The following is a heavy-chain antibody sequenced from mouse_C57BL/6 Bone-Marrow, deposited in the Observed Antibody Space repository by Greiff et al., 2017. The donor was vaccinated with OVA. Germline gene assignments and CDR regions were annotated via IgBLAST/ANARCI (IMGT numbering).Heavy chain of an antibody. Sequence: EVKVVESGGGLVQPGGSLKLSCAASGFTFSDYYMYWVRQTPEKRLEWVAYISNGGGSTYYPDTVKGRFTISRDNAKNTLYLQMSRLKSEDTAMYYCARLGQGAWFAYWGQGTLVTVSA. V-gene: IGHV5-12*01. CDR2: ISNGGGST. D-gene: IGHD3-3*01. CDR1: GFTFSDYY. CDR3: ARLGQGAWFAY. J-gene: IGHJ3*01.